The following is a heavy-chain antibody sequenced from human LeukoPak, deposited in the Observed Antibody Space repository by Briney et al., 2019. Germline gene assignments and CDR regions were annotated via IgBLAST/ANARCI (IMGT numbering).Heavy chain of an antibody. D-gene: IGHD1-26*01. J-gene: IGHJ4*02. CDR3: ARGETQPY. CDR1: GFTFTNDG. V-gene: IGHV3-33*01. Sequence: GGSLRLSCAASGFTFTNDGMHWVRQAPGKGLEWVAIIWYDGSNKHYADSVKGRFTISRDNSKNTLYLQMNSLRVEDTAVYYCARGETQPYWGQGTLVTVSS. CDR2: IWYDGSNK.